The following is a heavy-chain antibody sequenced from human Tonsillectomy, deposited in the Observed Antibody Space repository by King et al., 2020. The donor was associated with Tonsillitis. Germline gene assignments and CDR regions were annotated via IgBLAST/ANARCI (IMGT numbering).Heavy chain of an antibody. V-gene: IGHV4-4*02. D-gene: IGHD3-16*02. CDR1: GGSISSSNW. CDR3: ARDHVYDYVWGSYRQYYFDY. J-gene: IGHJ4*02. CDR2: IYHSGST. Sequence: HVQLQESGPGLVKPSGTLSLTCAVSGGSISSSNWWSWVRQPPGKGLEWIGGIYHSGSTNYNPSLKCRVTISVDKSKNQFSLKLSSVTAADTAVYYCARDHVYDYVWGSYRQYYFDYWGQGTLVTVSS.